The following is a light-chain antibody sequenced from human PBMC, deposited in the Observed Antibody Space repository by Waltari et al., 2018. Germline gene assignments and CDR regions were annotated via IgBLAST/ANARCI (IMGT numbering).Light chain of an antibody. V-gene: IGLV2-23*02. CDR1: DNAFWRSQL. Sequence: HSALTQPASVSGSPVQSITISCTGSDNAFWRSQLVSWYHLHPGKAPNLIIYGINKRPSGVSNRFSGSKSGNTASLTISGLQIEDEADYHCCSYAGSDTFHYVFGSGTQVTVL. CDR3: CSYAGSDTFHYV. J-gene: IGLJ1*01. CDR2: GIN.